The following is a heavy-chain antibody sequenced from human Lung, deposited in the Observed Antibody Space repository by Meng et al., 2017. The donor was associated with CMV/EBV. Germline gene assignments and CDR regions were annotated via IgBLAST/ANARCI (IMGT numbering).Heavy chain of an antibody. V-gene: IGHV3-7*01. CDR3: ARENWYARDY. CDR2: IKHDGSER. CDR1: GFTFSSYW. D-gene: IGHD1-1*01. J-gene: IGHJ4*02. Sequence: GESXKISCAASGFTFSSYWMKWVRQGPGKGLQWVSTIKHDGSERYYVDSVKGRFSISRDNAKNSLHLQMNSLAAEDTAVYYCARENWYARDYWDQGTVVTVSS.